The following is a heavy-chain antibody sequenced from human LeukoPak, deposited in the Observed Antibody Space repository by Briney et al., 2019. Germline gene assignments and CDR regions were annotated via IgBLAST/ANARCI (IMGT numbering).Heavy chain of an antibody. J-gene: IGHJ5*02. CDR1: GFTFSSYG. D-gene: IGHD6-19*01. V-gene: IGHV3-30*03. Sequence: PGGSLRLSCAAPGFTFSSYGMHWVRQAPGKGLEWVAVISYDGSNKYYADSVKGRFTISRDNAKNSLYLQMNSLRAEDTALYYCARREGIAEAGTQLGWFDPRGQGTLVTVSS. CDR2: ISYDGSNK. CDR3: ARREGIAEAGTQLGWFDP.